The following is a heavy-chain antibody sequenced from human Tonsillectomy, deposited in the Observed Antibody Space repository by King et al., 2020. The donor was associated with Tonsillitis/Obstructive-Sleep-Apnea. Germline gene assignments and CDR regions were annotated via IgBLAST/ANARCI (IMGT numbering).Heavy chain of an antibody. CDR2: IWYDGNNK. J-gene: IGHJ3*02. CDR3: ARDGFNAFDI. V-gene: IGHV3-33*01. CDR1: VFTFSSYG. Sequence: VQLVESGGGVVQPGRSLRLSCAASVFTFSSYGMYWVRQAPGKGLEWVAVIWYDGNNKYYADSVKGRFTISRDNSKNTRYLQMNSLRAEDTAVYYCARDGFNAFDIWGQGTMVTVSS.